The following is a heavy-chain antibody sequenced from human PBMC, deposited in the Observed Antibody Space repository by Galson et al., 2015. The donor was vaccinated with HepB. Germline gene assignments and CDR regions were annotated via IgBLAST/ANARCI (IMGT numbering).Heavy chain of an antibody. V-gene: IGHV4-34*01. CDR3: ARGVDF. CDR1: GDSFKGYY. Sequence: ETLSLTCAVSGDSFKGYYRTWFRQSPGRGLEWIGEINLSGVTNFNPSLRSRVSMSVDTSKNQVFLTVTSVTAADTAVYFCARGVDFWGQGTLVIVSS. CDR2: INLSGVT. J-gene: IGHJ4*02.